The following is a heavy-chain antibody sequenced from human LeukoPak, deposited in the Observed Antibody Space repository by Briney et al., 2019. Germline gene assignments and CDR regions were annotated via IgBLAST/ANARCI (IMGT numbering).Heavy chain of an antibody. CDR3: ARGGASSRYFDY. J-gene: IGHJ4*02. CDR2: IYQSGTT. V-gene: IGHV4-59*01. CDR1: GGSISGDY. D-gene: IGHD6-6*01. Sequence: PSETLSLTCTVSGGSISGDYWSWIWQPPGKGLEWIAFIYQSGTTNYSPSLKSRVTISIDTSKNEFSLKLNSVTAADTAVYYCARGGASSRYFDYWGQGSLVTVSS.